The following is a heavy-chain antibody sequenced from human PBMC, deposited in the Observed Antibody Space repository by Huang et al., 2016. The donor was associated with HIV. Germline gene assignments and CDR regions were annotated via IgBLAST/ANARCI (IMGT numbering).Heavy chain of an antibody. CDR3: VRSEPSRYYFDY. CDR2: ISNEGSTK. J-gene: IGHJ4*02. CDR1: GFTFSNYA. V-gene: IGHV3-30-3*01. Sequence: QVQLVESGGGVVQPGTSLRLSCAASGFTFSNYAMNWVRQAQGKGREWVAVISNEGSTKYYADSVKGRVTISRDNSKNTVYLQMNSLRAEDTAVYYCVRSEPSRYYFDYWGQGTLVTVSS.